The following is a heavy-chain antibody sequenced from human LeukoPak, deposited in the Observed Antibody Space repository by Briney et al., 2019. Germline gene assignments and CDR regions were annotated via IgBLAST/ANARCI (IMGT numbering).Heavy chain of an antibody. CDR1: GFIVSDYY. V-gene: IGHV3-11*04. D-gene: IGHD3-10*02. J-gene: IGHJ6*04. Sequence: GGSLRLSCEASGFIVSDYYMNWIRQAPGKGLEWVSYISSSGSTIYYADSVKGRFTISRDNAKNSLDLQMNSLRAEDTAVYYCAELGITMIGGVWGKGTTVTISS. CDR3: AELGITMIGGV. CDR2: ISSSGSTI.